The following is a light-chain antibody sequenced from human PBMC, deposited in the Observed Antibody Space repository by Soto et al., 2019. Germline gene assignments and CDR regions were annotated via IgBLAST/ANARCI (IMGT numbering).Light chain of an antibody. CDR3: QQRSNWPIT. V-gene: IGKV3-11*01. CDR2: DAS. J-gene: IGKJ5*01. Sequence: EIVLTQSPATLSLSPGESATLSCRASRSVSNYLAWYQQKPGQAPRLLIYDASSRPTDIPARFSGSGSGTDXTXTIXXXXXEDXXLYYCQQRSNWPITFGXGXRLEIK. CDR1: RSVSNY.